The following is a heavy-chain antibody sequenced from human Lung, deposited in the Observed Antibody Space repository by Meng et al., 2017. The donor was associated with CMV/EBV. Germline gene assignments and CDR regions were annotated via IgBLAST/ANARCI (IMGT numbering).Heavy chain of an antibody. Sequence: SVKVSXKASGGTFSSYAISWVRQAPGQGLEWMGGIIPIFGTANYAQKFQGRVTITTDESTSTAYMELSSLRSEDTAVYYCARSANIVVVPAARHYFDYWGQGTQVTVSS. J-gene: IGHJ4*02. CDR3: ARSANIVVVPAARHYFDY. V-gene: IGHV1-69*05. CDR1: GGTFSSYA. CDR2: IIPIFGTA. D-gene: IGHD2-2*01.